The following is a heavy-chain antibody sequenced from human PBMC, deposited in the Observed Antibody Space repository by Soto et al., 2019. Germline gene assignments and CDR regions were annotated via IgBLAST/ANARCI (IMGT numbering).Heavy chain of an antibody. J-gene: IGHJ4*02. CDR1: GGSFSCYY. Sequence: PSETLSLTCAVYGGSFSCYYWSWIRQPPGEGLEWIGEINHSGSTNYNPSLKSRVTISVDTSKNQFSLKLSSVTAADTAVYYCARDVVSIAPAGTCFDYWGQGTLVTVSS. D-gene: IGHD6-13*01. CDR2: INHSGST. CDR3: ARDVVSIAPAGTCFDY. V-gene: IGHV4-34*01.